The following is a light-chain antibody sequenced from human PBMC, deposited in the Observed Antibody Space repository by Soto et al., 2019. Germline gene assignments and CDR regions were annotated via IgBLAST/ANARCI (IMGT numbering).Light chain of an antibody. Sequence: EMVLTQSPATLSLSPGERATLSCRASQSVSSYLAWYQQKPGQAPRLLIYDASNRATGIPARFSGSGSGTDFNLTIRSLEPEDFAVYYCQQRSNWPIFTFGPGTKVDIK. CDR3: QQRSNWPIFT. V-gene: IGKV3-11*01. J-gene: IGKJ3*01. CDR1: QSVSSY. CDR2: DAS.